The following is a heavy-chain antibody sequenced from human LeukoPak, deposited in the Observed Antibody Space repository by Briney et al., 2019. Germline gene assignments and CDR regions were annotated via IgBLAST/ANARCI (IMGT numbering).Heavy chain of an antibody. CDR2: IYSTSWST. D-gene: IGHD3-22*01. V-gene: IGHV4-4*07. J-gene: IGHJ4*02. CDR3: ARGYYNSSGYSFDY. CDR1: GGSITNYY. Sequence: PSETLSLTCTVSGGSITNYYWSWTRQPAGKGLEWIGRIYSTSWSTKYNPSLESRVSMSVDTSKNQVSLKMTSVTAADTAVYYCARGYYNSSGYSFDYWGQGTPVTVSS.